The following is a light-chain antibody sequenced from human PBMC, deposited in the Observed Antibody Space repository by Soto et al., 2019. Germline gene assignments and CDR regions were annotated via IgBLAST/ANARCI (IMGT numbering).Light chain of an antibody. Sequence: EIVLTQSPGTLSLSPGERATLSCRASQSVSSSYLAWYQQKPGQAPSLLIYGASSRATGIPDRFSGSGSGTDFTLTISRLEPEDFAVYYCQQYGSSQVTFGGGTKVEIK. V-gene: IGKV3-20*01. CDR1: QSVSSSY. J-gene: IGKJ4*01. CDR3: QQYGSSQVT. CDR2: GAS.